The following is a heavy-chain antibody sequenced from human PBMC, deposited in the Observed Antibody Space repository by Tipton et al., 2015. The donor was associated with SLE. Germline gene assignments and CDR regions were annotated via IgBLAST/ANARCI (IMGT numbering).Heavy chain of an antibody. CDR3: ATNYYDSSGYCGVGY. CDR1: GGAFSSYA. Sequence: QLVQSGAEVKKPGSSVKVSCKASGGAFSSYAISWVRQAPGQGLEWMGGIIPIFGTANYAQKFQGRVTITADESTSTAYMELSSLGSEDTAVYHCATNYYDSSGYCGVGYWGQGTLVTVSS. CDR2: IIPIFGTA. J-gene: IGHJ4*02. V-gene: IGHV1-69*01. D-gene: IGHD3-22*01.